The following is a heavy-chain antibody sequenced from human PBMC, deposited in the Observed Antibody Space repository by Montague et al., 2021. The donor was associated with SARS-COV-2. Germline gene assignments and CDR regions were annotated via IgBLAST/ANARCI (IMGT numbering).Heavy chain of an antibody. CDR3: ARGALFYDSSGYYSVAFDI. V-gene: IGHV4-4*07. J-gene: IGHJ3*02. CDR1: GGSISSYY. D-gene: IGHD3-22*01. CDR2: IYTSGST. Sequence: SETLSLTCTVSGGSISSYYWNWIRQSAGKGLEWIGRIYTSGSTNYDPSLKSRVPMSVETSKNQFSLKLSSVTAADTAAYYCARGALFYDSSGYYSVAFDIWGQGTMVTVSS.